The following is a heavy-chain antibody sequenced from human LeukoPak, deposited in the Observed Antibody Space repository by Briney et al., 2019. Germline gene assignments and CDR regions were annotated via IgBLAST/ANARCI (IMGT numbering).Heavy chain of an antibody. CDR3: ARHGRGYSYGVVDY. D-gene: IGHD5-18*01. V-gene: IGHV4-34*01. CDR2: INHSGST. CDR1: GGSFSGYY. Sequence: SETLSLTCAVYGGSFSGYYWSWIRQPPGKGLEWIGEINHSGSTNYNPSLKSRVTISVDTSKNQFSLKLSSVTAADTAVYYCARHGRGYSYGVVDYWGQGTLVTVSS. J-gene: IGHJ4*02.